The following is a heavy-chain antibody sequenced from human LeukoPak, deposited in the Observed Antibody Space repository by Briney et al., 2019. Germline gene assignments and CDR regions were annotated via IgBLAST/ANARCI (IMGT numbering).Heavy chain of an antibody. CDR1: GLTFSSYG. CDR2: ISYDGSNK. V-gene: IGHV3-30*18. CDR3: AKDLERGYSSGWYLGY. J-gene: IGHJ4*02. D-gene: IGHD6-19*01. Sequence: PGGSLRLSCAASGLTFSSYGMHCVRHAPGKGLEGVAVISYDGSNKYYPDSVKGRFTISRDNSKNTLYLQMNSLRAEDTAVYYCAKDLERGYSSGWYLGYWGQGTLVTVSS.